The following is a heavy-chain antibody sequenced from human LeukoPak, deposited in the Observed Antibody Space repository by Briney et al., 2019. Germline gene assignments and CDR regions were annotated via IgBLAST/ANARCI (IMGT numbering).Heavy chain of an antibody. CDR2: NILIFGTA. V-gene: IGHV1-69*05. D-gene: IGHD4-11*01. J-gene: IGHJ3*02. CDR3: ASPDDYSNYSSDAFDI. Sequence: ASVKVSCKASGGTFSSYAISWVRQAPGQGLEWMGGNILIFGTANYAQKFQGRVTITTDESTSTAYMELSSLRSEDTAVYYCASPDDYSNYSSDAFDIWGQGTMVTVSS. CDR1: GGTFSSYA.